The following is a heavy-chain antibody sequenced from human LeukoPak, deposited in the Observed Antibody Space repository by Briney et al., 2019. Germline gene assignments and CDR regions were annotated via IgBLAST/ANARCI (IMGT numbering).Heavy chain of an antibody. J-gene: IGHJ3*02. V-gene: IGHV3-9*01. D-gene: IGHD1-26*01. CDR2: ISWNSGSI. CDR3: AREGQWELRESFDI. CDR1: GFTFDDYA. Sequence: GGSLRLSCAASGFTFDDYAMHWVRQAPGKGLEWVSGISWNSGSIGYADSVKGRFTISRDNAKNSLYLQMNSLRAEDTAVYCCAREGQWELRESFDIWGQGTMVTVSS.